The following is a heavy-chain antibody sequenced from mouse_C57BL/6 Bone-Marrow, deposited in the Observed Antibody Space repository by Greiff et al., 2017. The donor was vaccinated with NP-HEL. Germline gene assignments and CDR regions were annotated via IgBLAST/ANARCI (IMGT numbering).Heavy chain of an antibody. CDR3: ARRDYYGSPYFDV. J-gene: IGHJ1*03. D-gene: IGHD1-1*01. CDR1: GFTFSSYG. CDR2: ISSGGSYT. V-gene: IGHV5-6*01. Sequence: EVQVVESGGDLVKPGGSLKLSCAASGFTFSSYGMSWVRQTPDKRLEWVATISSGGSYTYYPDRVKGRFTLSRDNAKNTLYLQMSSLKSEDTAMYYCARRDYYGSPYFDVWGTGTTVTVSS.